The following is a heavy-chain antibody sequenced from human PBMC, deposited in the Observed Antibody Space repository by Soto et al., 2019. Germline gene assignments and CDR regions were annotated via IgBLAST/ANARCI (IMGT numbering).Heavy chain of an antibody. CDR2: ISGSGGST. J-gene: IGHJ6*03. CDR3: AKDPGSSWYLYYYYMDV. CDR1: GFTFSSYA. D-gene: IGHD6-13*01. Sequence: GGSLRLSCAASGFTFSSYAMSWVRQAPGKGLEWVSAISGSGGSTYYADSVKGRFTISRDNSKNTLYLQMNSLRAEDTAVYYCAKDPGSSWYLYYYYMDVWGKGTTVTVSS. V-gene: IGHV3-23*01.